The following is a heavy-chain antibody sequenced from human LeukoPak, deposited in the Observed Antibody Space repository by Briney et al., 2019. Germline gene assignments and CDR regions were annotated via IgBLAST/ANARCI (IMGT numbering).Heavy chain of an antibody. CDR1: GYSISSGYY. J-gene: IGHJ4*02. Sequence: SETLSLTCAVSGYSISSGYYWGWIRQPPGKGLEWIGSIYHSGSTYYNPSLKSRVTISVETSKNQFSLKLSSVTAADTAVYYCARHSRVSYYFDYWGQGTLVTVSS. CDR3: ARHSRVSYYFDY. CDR2: IYHSGST. V-gene: IGHV4-38-2*01.